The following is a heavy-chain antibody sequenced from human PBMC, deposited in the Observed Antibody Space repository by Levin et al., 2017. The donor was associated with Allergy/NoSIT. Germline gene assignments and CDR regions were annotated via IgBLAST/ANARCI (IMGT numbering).Heavy chain of an antibody. CDR3: AKDRKTEYDILISGYSYGRTLDY. CDR1: GFTFSSYG. D-gene: IGHD5-18*01. J-gene: IGHJ4*02. Sequence: GGSLRLSCAASGFTFSSYGMHWVRQAPGEGLEWVAIMAYDGSNKYYADSVKGRFTISRDNSKNTLYLQMNSLRAEDTAVYYCAKDRKTEYDILISGYSYGRTLDYWGQGTLVTVSS. CDR2: MAYDGSNK. V-gene: IGHV3-30*18.